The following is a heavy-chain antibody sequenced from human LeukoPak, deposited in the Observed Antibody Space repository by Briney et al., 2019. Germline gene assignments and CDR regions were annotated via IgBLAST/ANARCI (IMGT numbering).Heavy chain of an antibody. Sequence: ASVKVSCKASGYTFTSYGISWVRQAPGQGLEWMGWISAYNGNTNYAQKLQGRVTMTTDTSTSTAYMELRSLRSDDTAVYYCARDRGHRRLRRDNWFDPWGQGTLVTVSS. CDR3: ARDRGHRRLRRDNWFDP. D-gene: IGHD5-12*01. V-gene: IGHV1-18*01. CDR2: ISAYNGNT. CDR1: GYTFTSYG. J-gene: IGHJ5*02.